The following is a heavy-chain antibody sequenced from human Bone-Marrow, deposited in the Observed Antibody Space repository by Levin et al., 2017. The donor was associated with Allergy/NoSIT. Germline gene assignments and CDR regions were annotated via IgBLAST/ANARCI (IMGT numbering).Heavy chain of an antibody. D-gene: IGHD3-22*01. V-gene: IGHV4-59*08. Sequence: SQTLSLTCTVSDGSISHYYWSWIRQTPGKGLEYIGYVYYNGHTNYNPSLKSRVTISLGTSKNQFSLKLTSVTAADTAVYYCSRLATYYYDTSGYYYVFDHWGQGTLVTVSS. CDR2: VYYNGHT. J-gene: IGHJ4*02. CDR3: SRLATYYYDTSGYYYVFDH. CDR1: DGSISHYY.